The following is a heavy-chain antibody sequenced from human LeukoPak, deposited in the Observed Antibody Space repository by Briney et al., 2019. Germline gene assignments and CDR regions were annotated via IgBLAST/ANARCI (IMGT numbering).Heavy chain of an antibody. D-gene: IGHD2-15*01. CDR1: GFTFSSYS. CDR2: ISSSSSTI. CDR3: AREGAVVVAANDY. V-gene: IGHV3-48*01. Sequence: GGSLRLSCAASGFTFSSYSMNWVRQAPGKGLEWVSYISSSSSTIYYADSVKGRFTISRDNAKNSLYLQMNSLRAEDTAVYYCAREGAVVVAANDYWGQGTLVTVSS. J-gene: IGHJ4*02.